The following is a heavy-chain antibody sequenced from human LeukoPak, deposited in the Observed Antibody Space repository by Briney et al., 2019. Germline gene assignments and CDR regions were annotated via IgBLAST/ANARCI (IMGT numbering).Heavy chain of an antibody. CDR2: IIPMFGTT. V-gene: IGHV1-69*13. D-gene: IGHD5-12*01. CDR3: ARQKADAGYDSPFDL. CDR1: GGTFGSYA. J-gene: IGHJ4*02. Sequence: ASVKVPCKASGGTFGSYAINWVRQAPGQGLEWMGGIIPMFGTTHFAQNFQGRVTITADESTSTVFMEVGSLRSEDRAVYYCARQKADAGYDSPFDLWGQGTLVTVSS.